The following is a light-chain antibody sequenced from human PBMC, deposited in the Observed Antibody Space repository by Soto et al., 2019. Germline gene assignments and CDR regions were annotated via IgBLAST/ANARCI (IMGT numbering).Light chain of an antibody. CDR1: QRVSSN. V-gene: IGKV3-15*01. J-gene: IGKJ1*01. CDR2: DAS. Sequence: EVVMTQSPATLSVSPGERATLSCRASQRVSSNLAWYQQSPGQAPRLLIYDASTRATGISARFSGSGSGTEFTLTISSLQSEDIAVYYCQQYHDWWTFGQGTKVEIK. CDR3: QQYHDWWT.